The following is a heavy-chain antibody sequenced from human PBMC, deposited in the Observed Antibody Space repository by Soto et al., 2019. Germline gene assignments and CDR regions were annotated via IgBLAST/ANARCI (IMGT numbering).Heavy chain of an antibody. J-gene: IGHJ6*02. D-gene: IGHD3-10*01. CDR2: IYYSGST. CDR3: ARENYGSGSYYNYSYYYYGMDV. Sequence: QVQLQESGPGLVKPSQTLSLTCTVSGGSISSGGYYWSWIRQHPGKGLEWIGYIYYSGSTYYNPSLKSRVTISVDTSKNQFSLKLSSVTAADTAVYYCARENYGSGSYYNYSYYYYGMDVWGQGTTVTVSS. CDR1: GGSISSGGYY. V-gene: IGHV4-31*03.